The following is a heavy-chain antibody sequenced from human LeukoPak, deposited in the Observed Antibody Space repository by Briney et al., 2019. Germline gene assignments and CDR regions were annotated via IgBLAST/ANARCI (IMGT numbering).Heavy chain of an antibody. CDR3: ARAPLFGGHADWFDP. CDR1: GGSISSGGYY. D-gene: IGHD3-10*01. J-gene: IGHJ5*02. V-gene: IGHV4-31*03. CDR2: IYYSGST. Sequence: SETLSLTCTVSGGSISSGGYYWSWIRQHPGKGLEWIGYIYYSGSTFYNPSLKSRVTISVDTSKNQFSLRLSSVTAADTAVYYCARAPLFGGHADWFDPWGQGTLVTVSS.